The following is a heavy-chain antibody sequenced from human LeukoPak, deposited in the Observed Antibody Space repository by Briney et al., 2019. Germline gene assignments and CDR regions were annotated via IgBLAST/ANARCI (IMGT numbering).Heavy chain of an antibody. Sequence: PGESLKISCKGSGYSFTSYWIGWVRQMPGKGLDWMGIIYPGDSDTRYSPSFQGQVTISADKSISTAYLQWSSLKASDTAMYYCARTFSGYDSHYYYYMDVWGKGTTVTVSS. CDR3: ARTFSGYDSHYYYYMDV. CDR2: IYPGDSDT. J-gene: IGHJ6*03. D-gene: IGHD5-12*01. CDR1: GYSFTSYW. V-gene: IGHV5-51*03.